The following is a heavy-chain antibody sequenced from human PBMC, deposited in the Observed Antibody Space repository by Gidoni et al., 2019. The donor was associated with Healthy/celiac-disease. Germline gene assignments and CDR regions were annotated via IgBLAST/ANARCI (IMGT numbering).Heavy chain of an antibody. CDR3: AREDTAMDSEGFDY. CDR1: GFTFSSYS. D-gene: IGHD5-18*01. V-gene: IGHV3-21*01. Sequence: EVQLVESGGGLVKPGGSLRLSCAASGFTFSSYSMNWVRQAPGKGLEWVSSISSSSSYIYYADSVKGRFTISRDNAKNSLYLQMNSLRAEDTAVYYCAREDTAMDSEGFDYWGQGTLVTVSS. J-gene: IGHJ4*02. CDR2: ISSSSSYI.